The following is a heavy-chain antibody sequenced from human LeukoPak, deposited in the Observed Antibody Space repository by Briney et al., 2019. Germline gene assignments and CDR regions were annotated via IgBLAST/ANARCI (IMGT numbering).Heavy chain of an antibody. Sequence: PGGSLRLSCAASGFTFSSNYMSWVRQAPGKGLEWVSVIYSGGSTYYADSVKGRFTISRDNSKNTLYLQMNSLRAEDTAVYYCARTPGFTYYYDSSGYSWGQGTLVTVSS. V-gene: IGHV3-53*01. CDR2: IYSGGST. D-gene: IGHD3-22*01. CDR1: GFTFSSNY. J-gene: IGHJ4*02. CDR3: ARTPGFTYYYDSSGYS.